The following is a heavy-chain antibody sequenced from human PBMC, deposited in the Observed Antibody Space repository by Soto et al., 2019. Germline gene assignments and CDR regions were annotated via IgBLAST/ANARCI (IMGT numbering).Heavy chain of an antibody. CDR3: AGDAQLSRGSCYLIRYYYDSMDA. J-gene: IGHJ6*02. CDR2: ISSSGSTI. Sequence: PGGTLRISCAASGFTFSDYYMSWIRQAPGKGLEWVSYISSSGSTIYYADSVKGRFTIPSDNAKNSLYLQMNSMRAEATPAYYCAGDAQLSRGSCYLIRYYYDSMDAWGQASMVAVSS. V-gene: IGHV3-11*01. CDR1: GFTFSDYY. D-gene: IGHD2-15*01.